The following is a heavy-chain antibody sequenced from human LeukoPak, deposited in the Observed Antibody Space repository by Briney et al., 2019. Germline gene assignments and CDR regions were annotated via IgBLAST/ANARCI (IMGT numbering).Heavy chain of an antibody. CDR1: GFTFSRNW. CDR2: INEDGSEK. V-gene: IGHV3-7*01. Sequence: GGSLRLSCAASGFTFSRNWMSWVRQAPGKGLEWVANINEDGSEKNYVDSVKGRFTISRDNAENSLYLQMNSLRPEDTAVYYCARHRTAAAGTPLDYWGQGTLVTVSS. CDR3: ARHRTAAAGTPLDY. J-gene: IGHJ4*02. D-gene: IGHD6-13*01.